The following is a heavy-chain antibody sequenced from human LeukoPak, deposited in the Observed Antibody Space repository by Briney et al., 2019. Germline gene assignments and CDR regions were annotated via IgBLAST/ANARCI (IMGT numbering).Heavy chain of an antibody. J-gene: IGHJ3*02. CDR1: GFTFSSYG. D-gene: IGHD6-19*01. CDR2: IRYDGSNK. V-gene: IGHV3-30*02. CDR3: AKDFQKVCSSGWGLDAFDI. Sequence: PGGSLRLSCAASGFTFSSYGMHWVRQAPGKGLEWVAFIRYDGSNKYYADSVKGRFTISRDNSKNTLYLQMNSLRAEDTAVYYCAKDFQKVCSSGWGLDAFDIWGQGTMVTVSS.